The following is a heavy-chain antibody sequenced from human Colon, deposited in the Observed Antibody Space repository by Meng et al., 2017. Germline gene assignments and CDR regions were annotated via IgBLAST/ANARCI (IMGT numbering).Heavy chain of an antibody. CDR3: ARGGGCVNGVCGSLDY. D-gene: IGHD2-8*01. J-gene: IGHJ4*02. CDR2: IHPSGGT. V-gene: IGHV4-4*02. CDR1: CGSITSNNW. Sequence: QESGPGLGKPSGTLSLSCAVSCGSITSNNWWSWVRQPPGKGLEWIGEIHPSGGTNYNPSLKSRVTMSIDNSKRQFSLNLSSVTAADTAVYYCARGGGCVNGVCGSLDYWGQGTLVTVSS.